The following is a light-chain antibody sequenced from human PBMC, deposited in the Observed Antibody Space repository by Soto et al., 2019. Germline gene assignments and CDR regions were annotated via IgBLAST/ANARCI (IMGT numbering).Light chain of an antibody. CDR3: QTWGSGIHVV. J-gene: IGLJ2*01. Sequence: QSVLTQSPSASASLGASVKLTCTLSSGHSSYAIAWHQQQPEKGPRYLMKLNSDGSHSKGDGIPDRFSGSSSGAERYLTISRLQSEDEADYYCQTWGSGIHVVFGGGTKLTVL. CDR1: SGHSSYA. CDR2: LNSDGSH. V-gene: IGLV4-69*01.